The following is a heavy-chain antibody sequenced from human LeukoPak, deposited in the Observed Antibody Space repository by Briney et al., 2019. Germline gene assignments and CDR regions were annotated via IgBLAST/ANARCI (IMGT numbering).Heavy chain of an antibody. V-gene: IGHV4-34*01. CDR2: INHSGST. CDR1: GGSFSGYY. Sequence: SETLSLTCAVYGGSFSGYYWSWIRQPPGKGLEWIGEINHSGSTNYNPSLKSRVTISVDTSKSQFSLKLSSVTAADTAVYYCARHFLNRATVTTFDYWGQGTLVTVSS. J-gene: IGHJ4*02. CDR3: ARHFLNRATVTTFDY. D-gene: IGHD4-17*01.